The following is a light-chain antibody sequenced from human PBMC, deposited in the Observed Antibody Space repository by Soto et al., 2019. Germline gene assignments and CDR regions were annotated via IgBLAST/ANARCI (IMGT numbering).Light chain of an antibody. J-gene: IGKJ2*01. CDR2: LIS. V-gene: IGKV3-20*01. Sequence: EIVLTQFPGTLSLSPGERATLPCRASQTITSGQLGWYQQKPGQAPRLLIYLISSRATGIPDRFSGSGSGTDFTLTISGLEPEDFAIYYCQHDGSSFGQGTKVEI. CDR3: QHDGSS. CDR1: QTITSGQ.